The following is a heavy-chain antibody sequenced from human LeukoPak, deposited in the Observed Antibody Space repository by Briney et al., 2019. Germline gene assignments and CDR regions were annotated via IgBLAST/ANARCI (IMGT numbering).Heavy chain of an antibody. D-gene: IGHD2-2*01. CDR1: GFSFSDYA. CDR2: ISSSSSYI. J-gene: IGHJ6*02. V-gene: IGHV3-21*01. Sequence: GGSLRLSCLGSGFSFSDYAIHWVRQAPGKGLEWVSSISSSSSYIYYADSVKGRFTISRDNAKNSLYLQMNSLRAEDTAVYYCASHFLVPAARYYGMDVWGQGTTVTVSS. CDR3: ASHFLVPAARYYGMDV.